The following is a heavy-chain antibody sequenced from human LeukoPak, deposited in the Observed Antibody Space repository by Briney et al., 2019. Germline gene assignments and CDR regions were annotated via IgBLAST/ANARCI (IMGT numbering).Heavy chain of an antibody. D-gene: IGHD6-19*01. Sequence: SETLSLTCTVSGGSISSGSYYWSWIRQPAGKGLEWIGRIYTSGSTNYNPSLKSRVTVSVDTSKNQFSLKLSSVTAADTAVYYCATSFDSSGGNPFDCWGQGTLVTVSS. CDR2: IYTSGST. CDR1: GGSISSGSYY. CDR3: ATSFDSSGGNPFDC. J-gene: IGHJ4*02. V-gene: IGHV4-61*02.